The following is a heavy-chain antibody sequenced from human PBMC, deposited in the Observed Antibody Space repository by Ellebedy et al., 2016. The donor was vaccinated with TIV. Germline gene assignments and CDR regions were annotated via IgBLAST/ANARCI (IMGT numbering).Heavy chain of an antibody. Sequence: AASVKVSCKASGYSFATYYMHWVRQAPEQGREWVGIINPTGTGTIYAQKFQDRVTITRDTSTSTVYMEMSSLTSEDTAVYFCAKDGGSFSTDYWGQGTLVTVSS. V-gene: IGHV1-46*01. CDR3: AKDGGSFSTDY. J-gene: IGHJ4*02. D-gene: IGHD1-26*01. CDR2: INPTGTGT. CDR1: GYSFATYY.